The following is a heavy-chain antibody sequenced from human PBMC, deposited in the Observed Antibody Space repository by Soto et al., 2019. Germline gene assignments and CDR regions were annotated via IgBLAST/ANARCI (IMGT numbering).Heavy chain of an antibody. D-gene: IGHD3-10*01. CDR2: IWYDGSNK. V-gene: IGHV3-33*01. Sequence: QVQLVESGGGVVQPGRSLRLSCAASGFTFSSYGMHWVRQAPGKGLEWVAVIWYDGSNKYYADSVKGRFTISRDNSKNXXYLQMNSLRAEDTAVYYCAREHYYGSGSYYPYFDYWGQGTLVTVSS. CDR3: AREHYYGSGSYYPYFDY. J-gene: IGHJ4*02. CDR1: GFTFSSYG.